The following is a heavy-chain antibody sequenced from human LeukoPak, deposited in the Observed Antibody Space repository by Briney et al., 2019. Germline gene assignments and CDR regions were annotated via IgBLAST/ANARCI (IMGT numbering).Heavy chain of an antibody. V-gene: IGHV1-8*03. CDR3: ARGFPPTVTTFYYYYYMDV. J-gene: IGHJ6*03. D-gene: IGHD4-11*01. CDR1: GYTFTSYD. Sequence: ASVKVSCKASGYTFTSYDINWVRQATGQGLEWMGWMNPNSGNTGYAQKFQGRVTITRNTPISTAYMELSSLRSEDTAVYYCARGFPPTVTTFYYYYYMDVWGKGTTVTVSS. CDR2: MNPNSGNT.